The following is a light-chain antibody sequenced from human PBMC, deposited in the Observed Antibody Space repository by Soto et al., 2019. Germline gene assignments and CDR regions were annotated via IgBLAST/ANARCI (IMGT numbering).Light chain of an antibody. J-gene: IGKJ5*01. Sequence: DIVLTQSPGTLSLSPGGIATLSFSASQSVSSNHLAWYQQKPGQAPRLLIYGGSSRATGIPDRFSGSGSGTEFTLTISSLQPEDFATYFCQQLNSYPITFGQGTRLEIK. CDR3: QQLNSYPIT. CDR1: QSVSSNH. V-gene: IGKV3-20*01. CDR2: GGS.